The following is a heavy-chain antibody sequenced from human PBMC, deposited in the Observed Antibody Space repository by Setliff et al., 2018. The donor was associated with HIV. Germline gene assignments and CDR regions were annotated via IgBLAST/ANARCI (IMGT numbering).Heavy chain of an antibody. Sequence: GGSLRLSCAATGFTFSSYGMTWVRQAPGKGLEWVSTISDGVSGTYYADSVKGRFTISRDNSKNTLYLQMNSLRAEDTAVYYCARDLGLRVGFDYWGQGTLVTVSS. CDR1: GFTFSSYG. CDR2: ISDGVSGT. CDR3: ARDLGLRVGFDY. D-gene: IGHD4-17*01. V-gene: IGHV3-23*01. J-gene: IGHJ4*02.